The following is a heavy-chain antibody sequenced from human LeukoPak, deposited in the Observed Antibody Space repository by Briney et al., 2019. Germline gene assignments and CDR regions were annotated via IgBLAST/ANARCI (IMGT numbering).Heavy chain of an antibody. Sequence: GGSLRLSCAASGFTLSVYYVRWFRQAPGKGLEWISYISSNGGTKYYADSVKGRFTISRDNAKNSLYLQMNSLRAEDTAIYYCARDGSGRYYMDVWGKGTTVTVSS. CDR3: ARDGSGRYYMDV. V-gene: IGHV3-11*01. D-gene: IGHD3-10*01. J-gene: IGHJ6*03. CDR2: ISSNGGTK. CDR1: GFTLSVYY.